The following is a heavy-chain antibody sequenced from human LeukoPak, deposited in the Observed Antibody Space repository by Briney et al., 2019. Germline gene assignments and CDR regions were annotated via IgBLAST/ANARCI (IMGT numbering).Heavy chain of an antibody. CDR2: IIPIFGTA. CDR1: GGTFSSYA. Sequence: SVKVSCKASGGTFSSYAISWVRQAPGQGLEWVGGIIPIFGTANYAQKFQGRVTITADESTSTAYMELSSLRAEDTAVYYCARDEGSGWFGEKGGYFDYWGQGTLVTVSS. J-gene: IGHJ4*02. D-gene: IGHD3-10*01. V-gene: IGHV1-69*13. CDR3: ARDEGSGWFGEKGGYFDY.